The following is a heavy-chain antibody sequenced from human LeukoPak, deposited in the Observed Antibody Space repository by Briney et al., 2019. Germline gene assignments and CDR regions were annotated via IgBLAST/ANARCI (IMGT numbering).Heavy chain of an antibody. CDR3: ARIQGITMVRGVMDYYYGMDV. CDR1: GFTFTRYG. CDR2: ISGYNGNT. Sequence: ASVRVSCKASGFTFTRYGISWVRQAPGQGLEWMAWISGYNGNTDYALKLQGRVTMTTDTSTSTAFMELRRLRSDDTAVYYCARIQGITMVRGVMDYYYGMDVWGQGTTVTVSS. D-gene: IGHD3-10*01. J-gene: IGHJ6*02. V-gene: IGHV1-18*01.